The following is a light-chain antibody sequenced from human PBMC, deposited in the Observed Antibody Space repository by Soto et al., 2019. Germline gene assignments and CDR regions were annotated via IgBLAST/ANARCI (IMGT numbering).Light chain of an antibody. CDR2: AAS. CDR1: QDISSY. CDR3: QQLKRYPLS. V-gene: IGKV1-9*01. J-gene: IGKJ4*02. Sequence: IQLTQSPSSLSASIGDRVTITCRASQDISSYLAWYRQKAGKAPVLLIEAASTLQSGVPSRFSGSGSGTDFALTISSLQPEDFATYYCQQLKRYPLSFGGGTKVDIK.